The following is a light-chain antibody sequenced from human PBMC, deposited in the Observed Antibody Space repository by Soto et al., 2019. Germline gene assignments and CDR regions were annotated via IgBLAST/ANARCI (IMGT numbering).Light chain of an antibody. J-gene: IGKJ3*01. V-gene: IGKV3-20*01. Sequence: EIVLTQSPGTLSLSPGERATLACRASQSVRSSYLAWYKQKPGQTPRLLIYCASTRATGIPDRFSGSGSGTDFTLTISRLEPEDFAVYYCQQYGSSPRFTFGPGTKVDIK. CDR1: QSVRSSY. CDR2: CAS. CDR3: QQYGSSPRFT.